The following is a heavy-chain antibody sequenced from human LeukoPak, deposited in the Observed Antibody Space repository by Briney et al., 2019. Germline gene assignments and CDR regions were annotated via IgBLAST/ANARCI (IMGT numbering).Heavy chain of an antibody. Sequence: SETLSLTCAVYGVSFSGYYWSWIRQPPGKGLEWIGEINHSGITNYNPSLKSRVTISADTSKNQFSLKLSSVNAADTAIYYCARGVLVVSIFDYWGQGALVTVSS. V-gene: IGHV4-34*01. CDR1: GVSFSGYY. CDR3: ARGVLVVSIFDY. CDR2: INHSGIT. J-gene: IGHJ4*02. D-gene: IGHD2-15*01.